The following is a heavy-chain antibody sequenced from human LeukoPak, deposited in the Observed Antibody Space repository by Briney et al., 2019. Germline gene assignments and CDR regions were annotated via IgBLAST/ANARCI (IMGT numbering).Heavy chain of an antibody. D-gene: IGHD6-19*01. CDR1: AYSISSGYY. CDR2: IYHSGST. Sequence: SETLSLTCAVSAYSISSGYYWGWIRQPPGKGLEWIGNIYHSGSTYYNPSLKSRVTISVDTSKNQFSLRLNSATAADTAVYYCARDTTVASGMQFWGQGALVTVSS. V-gene: IGHV4-38-2*02. CDR3: ARDTTVASGMQF. J-gene: IGHJ4*02.